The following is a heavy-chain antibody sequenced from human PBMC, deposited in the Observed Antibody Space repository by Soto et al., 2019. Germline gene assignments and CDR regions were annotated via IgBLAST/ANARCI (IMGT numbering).Heavy chain of an antibody. CDR1: GFTFSSYA. CDR2: ISGSGGST. Sequence: PGGSLRLSCAASGFTFSSYAMSWVRQAPGKGLEWVSAISGSGGSTYYADSVKGRFTISRDNSRNTLYLQMNSLRAEDTAIYYCARDSVLAYYSEHRNPYWFDPWGQGTLVTVSS. CDR3: ARDSVLAYYSEHRNPYWFDP. D-gene: IGHD4-4*01. V-gene: IGHV3-23*01. J-gene: IGHJ5*02.